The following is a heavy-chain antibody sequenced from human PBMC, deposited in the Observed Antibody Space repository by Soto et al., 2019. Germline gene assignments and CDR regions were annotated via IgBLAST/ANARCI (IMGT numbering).Heavy chain of an antibody. CDR3: ARVSPPVLFSATRGSTAFDI. CDR1: GGSISSGGYY. CDR2: IYYSGST. V-gene: IGHV4-31*03. D-gene: IGHD1-26*01. Sequence: KPSETLSLTCTVSGGSISSGGYYWSWIRQHPGKGLEWIGYIYYSGSTYYNPSLKSRVTISVDTSKNQFSLKLSSVTAADTAAYYCARVSPPVLFSATRGSTAFDIWGQGTMVTVSS. J-gene: IGHJ3*02.